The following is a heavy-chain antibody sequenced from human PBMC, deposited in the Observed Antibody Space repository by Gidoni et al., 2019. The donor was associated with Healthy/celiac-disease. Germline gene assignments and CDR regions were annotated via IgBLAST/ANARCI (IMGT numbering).Heavy chain of an antibody. D-gene: IGHD3-22*01. Sequence: QVQLQQWGAGLLKPSETLSLTCAVYGGSFSGYYWSWIRQPPGKGLEWIGEINHSGSTNYNPSLKSRVTISVDTSKNQFSLKLSSVTAADTAVYYCARGWGAGMIVVVGSWFDPWGQGTLVTVSS. CDR2: INHSGST. V-gene: IGHV4-34*01. J-gene: IGHJ5*02. CDR1: GGSFSGYY. CDR3: ARGWGAGMIVVVGSWFDP.